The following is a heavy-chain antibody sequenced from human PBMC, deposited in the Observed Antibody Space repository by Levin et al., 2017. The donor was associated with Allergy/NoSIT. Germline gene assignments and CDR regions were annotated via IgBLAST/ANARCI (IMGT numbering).Heavy chain of an antibody. J-gene: IGHJ6*01. CDR3: HFMSSYYGLDV. D-gene: IGHD2/OR15-2a*01. CDR2: IVPVFGVP. Sequence: SVKVSCKTSGGTFAGFVLSWVRQAPGQGLEWVGGIVPVFGVPKYAQRFQDRVTITADDSTVTTYMELSDLTSDDTATYYCHFMSSYYGLDVWGQGTTVTVSS. V-gene: IGHV1-69*13. CDR1: GGTFAGFV.